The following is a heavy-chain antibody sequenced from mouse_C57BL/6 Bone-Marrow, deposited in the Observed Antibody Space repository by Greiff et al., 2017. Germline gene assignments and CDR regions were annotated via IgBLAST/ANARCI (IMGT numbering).Heavy chain of an antibody. V-gene: IGHV5-6*02. Sequence: EVKLVESGGDLVKPGGSLKLSCAASGFTFSSYGMSWVRQTPDKRLEWVATISSGGSYPYYPDSVKGRFTISRDNAKNTLYLQMSSLKSEDTAMYYCARGSNWAWFAYWGQGTLVTVSA. CDR1: GFTFSSYG. J-gene: IGHJ3*01. D-gene: IGHD4-1*01. CDR3: ARGSNWAWFAY. CDR2: ISSGGSYP.